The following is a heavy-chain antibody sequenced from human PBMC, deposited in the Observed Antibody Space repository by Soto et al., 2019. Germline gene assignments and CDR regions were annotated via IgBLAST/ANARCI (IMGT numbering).Heavy chain of an antibody. CDR1: GGTFSSYT. J-gene: IGHJ3*02. Sequence: QVQLVQSGAEVKKPGSSVKVSCKASGGTFSSYTISWVRQAPGQGLEWMGRIIPILGIANYAQKFQGRVTITADKSTSAAYMELSSLRSEDTAVYYCAMVRGDFAFDIWGQGTMVTVSS. V-gene: IGHV1-69*02. D-gene: IGHD3-10*01. CDR2: IIPILGIA. CDR3: AMVRGDFAFDI.